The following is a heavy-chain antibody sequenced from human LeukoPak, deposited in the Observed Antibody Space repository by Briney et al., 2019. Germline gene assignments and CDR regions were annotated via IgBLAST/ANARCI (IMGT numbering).Heavy chain of an antibody. V-gene: IGHV4-39*07. CDR2: ICYRGST. CDR1: GVSISSGGYN. J-gene: IGHJ4*02. D-gene: IGHD1-1*01. Sequence: PSVTLSLACTGAGVSISSGGYNWVWLRPPPGKEREGSGNICYRGSTYYDPSVKSRITISVDTSKNQFSLKLSSVTTADTAVYYRERDDDFFDYWGQGTPVTVSS. CDR3: ERDDDFFDY.